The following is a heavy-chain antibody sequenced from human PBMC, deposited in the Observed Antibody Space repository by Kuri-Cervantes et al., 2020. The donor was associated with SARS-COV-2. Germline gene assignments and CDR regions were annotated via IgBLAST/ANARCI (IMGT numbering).Heavy chain of an antibody. CDR2: ISSSSSYT. D-gene: IGHD3-10*01. Sequence: GESLKISCAASGFTFSDYYMSWIRQAPGKGLEWVSYISSSSSYTNYADSVKGRFTISRDNAKNSLYLQMNSLRDEDTAVYYCASGRYYYGSGSYYSDYWGQGTLVTVSS. V-gene: IGHV3-11*06. CDR1: GFTFSDYY. CDR3: ASGRYYYGSGSYYSDY. J-gene: IGHJ4*02.